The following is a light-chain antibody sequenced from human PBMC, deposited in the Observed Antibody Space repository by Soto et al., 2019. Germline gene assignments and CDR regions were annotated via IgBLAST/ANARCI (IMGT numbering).Light chain of an antibody. Sequence: QSVLTQAPSASGTPGQRVTISCSGTSSNIGSNTVNWYQQLPGTAPKLLIYNSDQRPSGVPDRFSGSKSGTSASLAINGLQSEDEADYYCAAWDASLNGWVFGGGTKLTVL. CDR1: SSNIGSNT. J-gene: IGLJ3*02. V-gene: IGLV1-44*01. CDR3: AAWDASLNGWV. CDR2: NSD.